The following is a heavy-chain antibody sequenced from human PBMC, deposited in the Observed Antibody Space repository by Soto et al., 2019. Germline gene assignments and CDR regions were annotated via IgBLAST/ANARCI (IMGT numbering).Heavy chain of an antibody. CDR1: GFSLSNAS. D-gene: IGHD3-10*01. CDR3: TALCAGGFDY. CDR2: IKSKTDGETT. Sequence: GSLWLSCAASGFSLSNASTSWVRPAPGKGLEWVGQIKSKTDGETTDYPAPVKGRFTISRDDSKNTLFLQMSSLKTEDTDVYYCTALCAGGFDYWGQGALVTVSS. J-gene: IGHJ4*02. V-gene: IGHV3-15*01.